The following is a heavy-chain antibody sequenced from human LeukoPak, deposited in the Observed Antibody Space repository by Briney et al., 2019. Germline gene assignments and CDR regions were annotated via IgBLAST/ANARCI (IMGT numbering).Heavy chain of an antibody. Sequence: PSETLSLTCTISGGSISSYYWSWIRQSPGKGLEWIGYIYYSGSTNYNPSLKGRVTISLDTSKNQFSLKMDSVTAADTAVYYCARELKVGKTGYYFDYWGQGTLVTVSS. CDR3: ARELKVGKTGYYFDY. CDR2: IYYSGST. CDR1: GGSISSYY. D-gene: IGHD4-23*01. J-gene: IGHJ4*02. V-gene: IGHV4-59*01.